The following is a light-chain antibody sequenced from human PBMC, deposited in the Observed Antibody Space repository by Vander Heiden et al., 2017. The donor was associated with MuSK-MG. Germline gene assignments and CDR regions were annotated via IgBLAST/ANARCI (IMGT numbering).Light chain of an antibody. CDR3: QQYGSPWT. Sequence: EIVLTQSPGTLSLSPGDRATLSCRASQSVSSSYLAWYQQKPGQAPRLLSYGASSRATGIPDRVSGSGSGTDCTLTISRLEPEDFAVYYCQQYGSPWTFGQGTKVEIK. J-gene: IGKJ1*01. V-gene: IGKV3-20*01. CDR1: QSVSSSY. CDR2: GAS.